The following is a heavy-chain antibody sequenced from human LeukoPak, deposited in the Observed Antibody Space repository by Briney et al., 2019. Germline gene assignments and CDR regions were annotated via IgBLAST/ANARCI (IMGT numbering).Heavy chain of an antibody. V-gene: IGHV4-39*01. J-gene: IGHJ4*02. CDR1: GGSISSSSYY. CDR2: IYYSGST. CDR3: ARTEYSSGWYHDY. D-gene: IGHD6-19*01. Sequence: SETLSLTCTVSGGSISSSSYYWGWNRQPPGKGLEWIGSIYYSGSTYYNPSLKSRVTISVDTSKNQFSLKLSSVTAADTAVYYCARTEYSSGWYHDYWGQGTLVTVSS.